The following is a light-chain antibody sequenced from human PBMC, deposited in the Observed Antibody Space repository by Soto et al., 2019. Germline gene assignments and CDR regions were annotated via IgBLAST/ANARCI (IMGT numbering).Light chain of an antibody. J-gene: IGLJ1*01. CDR3: LSYAGSSTRV. CDR2: DVT. CDR1: SSDVGGYNY. V-gene: IGLV2-11*01. Sequence: QSALTQPASVSGSPGQSITISCTGTSSDVGGYNYVSWYQQHPGKAPKLMIYDVTKRPSGAPDRFSGSKSGNTASLTISGLQADDEADYYCLSYAGSSTRVFGTGTKLTVL.